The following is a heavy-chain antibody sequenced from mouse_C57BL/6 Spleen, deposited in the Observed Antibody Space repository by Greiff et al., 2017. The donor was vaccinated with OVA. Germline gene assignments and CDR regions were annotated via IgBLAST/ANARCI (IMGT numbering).Heavy chain of an antibody. J-gene: IGHJ3*01. D-gene: IGHD2-3*01. V-gene: IGHV1-80*01. CDR1: GYAFSSYW. Sequence: VQLQQSGAELVKPGASVKISCKASGYAFSSYWMNWVKQKPGKGLEWIGQIYPGDGDTNYNGKFKGKATLTADKSSSTAYMQLSSLTSEDSAVYFCARGDDGPWFAYWGQGTLVTVSA. CDR3: ARGDDGPWFAY. CDR2: IYPGDGDT.